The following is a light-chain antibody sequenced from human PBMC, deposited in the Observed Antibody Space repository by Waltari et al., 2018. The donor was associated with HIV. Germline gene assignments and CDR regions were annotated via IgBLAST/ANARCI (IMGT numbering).Light chain of an antibody. CDR1: SSHIGSNY. Sequence: QSVLTQPPSASGTPGQRVTLPCSGSSSHIGSNYVYWYQQLPGTAPKLLIYRNNQRPSGVPDRFSGSKSGTSASLAISGLRSEDEADYYCAAWDDSLSGAVFGGGTQLTVL. CDR2: RNN. V-gene: IGLV1-47*01. CDR3: AAWDDSLSGAV. J-gene: IGLJ7*01.